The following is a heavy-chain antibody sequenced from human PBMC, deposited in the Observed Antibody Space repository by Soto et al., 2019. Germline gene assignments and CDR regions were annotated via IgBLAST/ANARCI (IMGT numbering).Heavy chain of an antibody. CDR2: IYYSGST. D-gene: IGHD6-19*01. CDR3: ARHQPWGIAVSDYYFDY. V-gene: IGHV4-39*01. J-gene: IGHJ4*02. CDR1: GGSISSSSYY. Sequence: PSETLSLTCTVSGGSISSSSYYWGWIRQPPGKGLEWIGSIYYSGSTYYNPSLKSRVTISVDTSKNQFSLKLSSVTAADTAVYYSARHQPWGIAVSDYYFDYWGQGTLVTVSS.